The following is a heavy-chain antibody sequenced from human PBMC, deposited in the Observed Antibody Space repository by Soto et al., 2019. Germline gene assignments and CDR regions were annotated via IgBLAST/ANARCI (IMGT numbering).Heavy chain of an antibody. V-gene: IGHV3-9*01. Sequence: QPGGSLRLSCAASGFTFDDYAMHWVRQAPGKGLEWVSGISWNSGSIGYADSVKGRFTIPRDNAKNSLYLQMNSLRAEDTALYYCAKVGCSGGSCYWFDYWGQGTLVTVSS. CDR3: AKVGCSGGSCYWFDY. D-gene: IGHD2-15*01. CDR1: GFTFDDYA. J-gene: IGHJ4*02. CDR2: ISWNSGSI.